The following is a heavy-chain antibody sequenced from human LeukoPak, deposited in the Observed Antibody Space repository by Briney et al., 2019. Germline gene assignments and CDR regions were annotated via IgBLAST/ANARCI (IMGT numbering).Heavy chain of an antibody. D-gene: IGHD2-2*01. CDR2: FSSSGSTI. V-gene: IGHV3-11*01. CDR3: ARGGYCSSTSCYPYNWFDP. J-gene: IGHJ5*02. Sequence: GGSLRLSCAASGYSSRESNLSWIRQAPGKGLGWVSYFSSSGSTIYYADSVKGRFTISRDNAKNSLYLQMNSLRAEDTAVYYCARGGYCSSTSCYPYNWFDPWGQGTLVTVSS. CDR1: GYSSRESN.